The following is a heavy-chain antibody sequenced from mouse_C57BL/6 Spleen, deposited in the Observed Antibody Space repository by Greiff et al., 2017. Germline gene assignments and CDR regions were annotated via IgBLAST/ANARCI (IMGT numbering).Heavy chain of an antibody. V-gene: IGHV14-3*01. CDR3: AHYYGSSPWDFDY. J-gene: IGHJ2*01. D-gene: IGHD1-1*01. CDR2: IDPANGNT. CDR1: GFNIKNTY. Sequence: VQLQQSVAELVRPGASVKLSCTASGFNIKNTYMHWVKQRPEQGLEWIGRIDPANGNTKYAPKFQGKATITADTSSNTAYLQLSSLTSEDTAIYYCAHYYGSSPWDFDYGGQGTTLTVSS.